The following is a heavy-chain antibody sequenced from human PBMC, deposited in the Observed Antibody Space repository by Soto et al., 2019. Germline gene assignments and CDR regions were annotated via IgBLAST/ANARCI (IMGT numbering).Heavy chain of an antibody. CDR3: ARMCSISTCLCDAHDI. Sequence: RASVKVSCKASGYTSSGHYIHWMRQAPGQGLEWMGWINPDSGDTKFAQKFQGLVTMTRDTSISTVYMELSRLISDDTAVYYCARMCSISTCLCDAHDIWG. CDR2: INPDSGDT. J-gene: IGHJ3*02. D-gene: IGHD2-2*01. V-gene: IGHV1-2*04. CDR1: GYTSSGHY.